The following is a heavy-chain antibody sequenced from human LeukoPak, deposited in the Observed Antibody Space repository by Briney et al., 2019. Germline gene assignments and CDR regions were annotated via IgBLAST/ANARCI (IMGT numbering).Heavy chain of an antibody. CDR3: ARAGRKSRGIDIVRKKETGYYYYMDV. J-gene: IGHJ6*03. Sequence: GGSLRLACAASEFSFITYWMSWVRRAPGKGLEWVANIKQDGSEKYYVDSVKGRFTISRDNAKNSLYLQMNSLRAEDTAVYYCARAGRKSRGIDIVRKKETGYYYYMDVWGKGTTVTVSS. CDR2: IKQDGSEK. V-gene: IGHV3-7*01. CDR1: EFSFITYW. D-gene: IGHD2-15*01.